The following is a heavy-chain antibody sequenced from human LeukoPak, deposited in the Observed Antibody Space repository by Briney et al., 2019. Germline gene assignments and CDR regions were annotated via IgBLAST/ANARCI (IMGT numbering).Heavy chain of an antibody. J-gene: IGHJ4*02. Sequence: PSETLSLTCTVSGSSISSYYWSWIRQPPGKGLEWIGYIYYSGSTNYNPSLKSRVTISVDTSKNQFSLKLSSVTAADTAVYYCARTLCSGGSCYCDYWGQGTLVTVSS. CDR1: GSSISSYY. CDR2: IYYSGST. D-gene: IGHD2-15*01. CDR3: ARTLCSGGSCYCDY. V-gene: IGHV4-59*01.